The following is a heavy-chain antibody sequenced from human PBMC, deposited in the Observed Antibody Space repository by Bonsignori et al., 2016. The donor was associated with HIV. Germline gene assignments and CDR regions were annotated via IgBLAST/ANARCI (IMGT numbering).Heavy chain of an antibody. Sequence: WVRQAPGQGLEWMGGFIPILGITNYAQRFQGRVTITTDKATRTAYMELSSLRSEDTAIYYCARDQDQSLVEDVFSSFDIWGQGTMVTVSS. J-gene: IGHJ3*02. CDR2: FIPILGIT. V-gene: IGHV1-69*10. CDR3: ARDQDQSLVEDVFSSFDI. D-gene: IGHD2-15*01.